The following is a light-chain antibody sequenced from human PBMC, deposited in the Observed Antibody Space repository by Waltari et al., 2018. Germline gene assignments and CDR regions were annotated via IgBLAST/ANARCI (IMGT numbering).Light chain of an antibody. CDR1: QSVLYNSNDKNY. CDR3: QQYYRSRT. CDR2: WAS. V-gene: IGKV4-1*01. J-gene: IGKJ1*01. Sequence: DIVMTQSPDSLAVSLGERATINCKSSQSVLYNSNDKNYLAWYQQKPGQPPKLLIYWASTREAGGPDRFSGSGSGTDFTLTISSLQAEDVAVYYGQQYYRSRTFGQGTKVEIK.